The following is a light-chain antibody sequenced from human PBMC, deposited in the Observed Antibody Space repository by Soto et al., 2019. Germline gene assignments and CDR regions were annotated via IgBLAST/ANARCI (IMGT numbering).Light chain of an antibody. V-gene: IGKV1-27*01. CDR1: QGISNN. CDR3: QKYNSVPIT. J-gene: IGKJ5*01. Sequence: DIQMTQSPSSLSASVGDRVTITCRASQGISNNLAWYQQKPGKVPKVLIYAASTLQSGVPSRFSGSGSGTDFTITISSLQPEDVATYYCQKYNSVPITFGQGTRLEIK. CDR2: AAS.